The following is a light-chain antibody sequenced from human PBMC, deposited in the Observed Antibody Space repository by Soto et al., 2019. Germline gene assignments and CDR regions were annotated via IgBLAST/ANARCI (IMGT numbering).Light chain of an antibody. CDR1: SSDVGAYTY. V-gene: IGLV2-14*01. J-gene: IGLJ2*01. CDR3: SSSTASNTLV. Sequence: QSALTQPASVSGSPGQSITISCTGSSSDVGAYTYVSWYQQHPGKAPKLMIFEVSDRPSGVSNRFSGSKSGNTASLTISGLQAEYEADYYCSSSTASNTLVYGGGTKLTVL. CDR2: EVS.